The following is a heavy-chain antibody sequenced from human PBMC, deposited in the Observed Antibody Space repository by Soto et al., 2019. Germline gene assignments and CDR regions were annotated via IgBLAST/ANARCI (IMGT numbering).Heavy chain of an antibody. V-gene: IGHV4-31*03. D-gene: IGHD3-3*01. CDR1: GGSVSSGSYY. J-gene: IGHJ4*02. Sequence: SETLSLTCTVSGGSVSSGSYYWSWIRQHPGRGLEWIVNLYYTGNTYYNPSLKSRLAISVDTSKNQFSLKLTSVTAAVTAVYYCARDTRIAYYHDHWGQGTLVTVSS. CDR2: LYYTGNT. CDR3: ARDTRIAYYHDH.